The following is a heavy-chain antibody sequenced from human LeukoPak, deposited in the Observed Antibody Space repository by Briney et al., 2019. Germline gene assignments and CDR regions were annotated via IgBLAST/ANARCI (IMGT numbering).Heavy chain of an antibody. CDR3: ARDMTDYYDRLLAH. CDR1: GFTVSSNY. CDR2: IYSGGST. V-gene: IGHV3-53*04. Sequence: GGSLRLSCAASGFTVSSNYMSWVRQAPGKGLEWVSVIYSGGSTYYADSVKGRFTISRHNSKNTLYLQMNSLRAEDTAVYYCARDMTDYYDRLLAHWGQGTLVTVSS. D-gene: IGHD3-22*01. J-gene: IGHJ1*01.